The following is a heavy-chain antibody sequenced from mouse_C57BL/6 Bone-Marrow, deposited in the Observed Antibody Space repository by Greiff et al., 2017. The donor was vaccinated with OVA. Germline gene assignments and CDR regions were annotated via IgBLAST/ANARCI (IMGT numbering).Heavy chain of an antibody. J-gene: IGHJ2*01. D-gene: IGHD1-1*01. V-gene: IGHV1-66*01. Sequence: VQRVESGPELVKPGASVKISCKASGYSFTSYYIHWVKQRPGQGLEWIGWIYPGSGNTKYNEKFKGKATLTADTSSSTAYMQLSSLTSEDSAVYYCARCGSSYYDYWGQGTTLTVSS. CDR2: IYPGSGNT. CDR1: GYSFTSYY. CDR3: ARCGSSYYDY.